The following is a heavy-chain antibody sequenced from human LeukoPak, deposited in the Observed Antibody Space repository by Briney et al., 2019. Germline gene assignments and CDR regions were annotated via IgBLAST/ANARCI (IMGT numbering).Heavy chain of an antibody. CDR3: ASESLGYCSSTSCYAPNWFDP. CDR1: GGSISSSSYY. CDR2: IYYSGST. D-gene: IGHD2-2*01. V-gene: IGHV4-39*01. J-gene: IGHJ5*02. Sequence: PSETLSLTCTVSGGSISSSSYYWGWIRQPPGKGLEWIGSIYYSGSTYYNPSLKSRVTISVDTSKNQFSLKLSSVTAADTAVYYCASESLGYCSSTSCYAPNWFDPWGQGTLVTVSS.